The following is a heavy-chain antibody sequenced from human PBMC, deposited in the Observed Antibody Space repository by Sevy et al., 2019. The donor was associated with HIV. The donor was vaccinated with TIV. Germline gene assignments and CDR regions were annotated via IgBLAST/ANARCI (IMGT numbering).Heavy chain of an antibody. V-gene: IGHV3-23*01. Sequence: GGSLRLSCAASGFPFSNFAMSWVRQAPGKGLEWVSTLIGGGSRTYYVDSVTGRFIISRGNSRNTLYLQMNSLRAEDTAIYYCAKRRVQSGLSGGGANYGMDVCGRGTTVTVSS. J-gene: IGHJ6*02. CDR1: GFPFSNFA. D-gene: IGHD2-8*02. CDR3: AKRRVQSGLSGGGANYGMDV. CDR2: LIGGGSRT.